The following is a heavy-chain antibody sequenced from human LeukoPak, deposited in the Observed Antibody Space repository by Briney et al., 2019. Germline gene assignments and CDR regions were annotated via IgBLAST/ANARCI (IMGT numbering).Heavy chain of an antibody. CDR1: GGSISSYY. CDR2: IYYSGST. CDR3: ARETASWDTASGFDP. J-gene: IGHJ5*02. V-gene: IGHV4-59*01. Sequence: SETLSLTCTVSGGSISSYYWSWIRQPPGKGLEWIGYIYYSGSTNYNPSLKSRVTISVDTSKNQFSLKLSPVTAADTAVYYCARETASWDTASGFDPWGQGTLVTVSS. D-gene: IGHD5-18*01.